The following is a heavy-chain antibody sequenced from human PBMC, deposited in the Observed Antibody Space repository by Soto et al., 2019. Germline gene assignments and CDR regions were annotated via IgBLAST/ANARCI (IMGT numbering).Heavy chain of an antibody. J-gene: IGHJ3*02. Sequence: GGSLRLSCAASGFTFSDYYMSWIRQAPGKGLEWVSYISSSSSYTNYADSVKGRFTISRDNAKNSLYLQMNSLRAEDTAVYYCAACHYDSSTWAFDIWGQGTMVTVSS. CDR1: GFTFSDYY. CDR2: ISSSSSYT. CDR3: AACHYDSSTWAFDI. D-gene: IGHD3-22*01. V-gene: IGHV3-11*06.